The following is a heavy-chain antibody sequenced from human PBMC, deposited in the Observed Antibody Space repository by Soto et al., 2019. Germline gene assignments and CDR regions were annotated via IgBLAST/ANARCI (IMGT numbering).Heavy chain of an antibody. CDR2: ISGTRGRHRNT. CDR3: AKKIFRLGGHDPNWLAP. Sequence: PGGSLRLSCAASGFIFSDYAMTWVRQAPGKGLEWVSTISGTRGRHRNTFYTASVKGRFTVTRDNSKNTLFLEMNSLRVEDTAVYYCAKKIFRLGGHDPNWLAPPCPAILLTVTS. V-gene: IGHV3-23*01. D-gene: IGHD3-9*01. J-gene: IGHJ5*02. CDR1: GFIFSDYA.